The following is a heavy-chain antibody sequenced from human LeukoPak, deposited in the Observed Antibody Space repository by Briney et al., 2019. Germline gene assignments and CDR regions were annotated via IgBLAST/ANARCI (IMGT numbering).Heavy chain of an antibody. CDR1: GGSISSFY. D-gene: IGHD2-15*01. CDR2: IFYSGST. Sequence: SETLSLTCTVSGGSISSFYWSWIRQPPGKGLEWIGYIFYSGSTNYNPSLKSRVTMSVATSKNQFSLKLSSVTVADTAVYYCARHTPVPLPSGFYFEMDVWGQGTTVTVSS. CDR3: ARHTPVPLPSGFYFEMDV. J-gene: IGHJ6*02. V-gene: IGHV4-59*08.